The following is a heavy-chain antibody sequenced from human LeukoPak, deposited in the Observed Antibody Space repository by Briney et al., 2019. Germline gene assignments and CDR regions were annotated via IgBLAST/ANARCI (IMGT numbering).Heavy chain of an antibody. J-gene: IGHJ4*02. CDR1: GYTFTSYY. CDR2: INPSGGST. CDR3: ARDPSNSETDY. D-gene: IGHD4-11*01. V-gene: IGHV1-46*01. Sequence: ASVKVSCKASGYTFTSYYLHWVRQAPGQGLEWMGIINPSGGSTSYAQKFQGRVTMTRDMSTSTVYMELSSLRSEDTAVYYCARDPSNSETDYWGQGTLVTVSS.